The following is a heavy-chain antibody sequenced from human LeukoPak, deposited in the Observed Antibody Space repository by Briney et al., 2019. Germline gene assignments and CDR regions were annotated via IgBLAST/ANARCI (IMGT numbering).Heavy chain of an antibody. CDR3: AGDAAAAGTA. J-gene: IGHJ5*02. CDR1: GFTFSSYA. V-gene: IGHV3-30-3*01. D-gene: IGHD6-13*01. CDR2: ISYDGSNK. Sequence: GGSLRLSCAASGFTFSSYAMHWVRQAPGKGLEWVAVISYDGSNKYYADSVKGRFTISRDNSKNTLYLQMNSLRAEDTAVYYCAGDAAAAGTAWGQGTLVTVSS.